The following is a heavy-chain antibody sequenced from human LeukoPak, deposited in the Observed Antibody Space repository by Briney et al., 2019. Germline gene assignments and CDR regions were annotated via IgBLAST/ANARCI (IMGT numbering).Heavy chain of an antibody. D-gene: IGHD3-22*01. J-gene: IGHJ4*02. CDR3: ASIPPYDSRSLMFDY. Sequence: SQTLSLTCTVSGGSISSSSYYWGWIRQPPGKGLEWIGSIYYSGSTYYNPSLKSRVTISVDTSKNQFSLKLSSVTAADTAVYYCASIPPYDSRSLMFDYWGQGTLVTVSS. V-gene: IGHV4-39*01. CDR1: GGSISSSSYY. CDR2: IYYSGST.